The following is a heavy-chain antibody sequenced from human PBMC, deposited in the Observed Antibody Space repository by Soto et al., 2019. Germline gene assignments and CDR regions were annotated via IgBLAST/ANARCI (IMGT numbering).Heavy chain of an antibody. CDR3: AGDLDDLVAVPCGTYFHFYVMDV. CDR1: GDSVSSNTAG. CDR2: TYYRSRWYN. Sequence: SQTLSLTCAISGDSVSSNTAGWNWIRQSPSRGLEWLGRTYYRSRWYNDYAVSVKSRITITPDTSKNQLSLQLNSVTPEDTAVYFCAGDLDDLVAVPCGTYFHFYVMDVWGEGTTVTVSS. D-gene: IGHD2-2*01. J-gene: IGHJ6*04. V-gene: IGHV6-1*01.